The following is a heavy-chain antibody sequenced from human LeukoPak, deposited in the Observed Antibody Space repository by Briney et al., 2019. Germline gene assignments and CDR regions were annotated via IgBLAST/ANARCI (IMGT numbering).Heavy chain of an antibody. Sequence: GGSLRLSCAASGFTFSDHYMSWIRQAPGKGLEWVSYISSSSSFTNYADSVKGRFTISRDNAKTSLYLQMNSLRAEDMAVYYCARDRYSSSWFDIWGQGTKVTVSS. D-gene: IGHD6-13*01. J-gene: IGHJ3*02. CDR2: ISSSSSFT. V-gene: IGHV3-11*05. CDR3: ARDRYSSSWFDI. CDR1: GFTFSDHY.